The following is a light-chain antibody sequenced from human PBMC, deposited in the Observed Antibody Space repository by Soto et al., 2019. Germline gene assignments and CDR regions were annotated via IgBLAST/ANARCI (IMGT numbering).Light chain of an antibody. V-gene: IGKV1-12*01. CDR2: EAS. CDR1: QGISNW. Sequence: DIQMTQSPSSLSASVLDRVTITVLASQGISNWLAWYQQKPGKAPNLLIYEASSLQSGIPSRFSGSGSGTDFNLTISSLQPEDSATYFCQQAHSFPITFGQGTRLEI. J-gene: IGKJ5*01. CDR3: QQAHSFPIT.